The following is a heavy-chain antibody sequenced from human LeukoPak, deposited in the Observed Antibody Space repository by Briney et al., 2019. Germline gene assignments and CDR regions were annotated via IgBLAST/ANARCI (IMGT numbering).Heavy chain of an antibody. J-gene: IGHJ2*01. D-gene: IGHD4-17*01. CDR3: ARETAVTTLGVWYFDL. Sequence: SETLSLTCSVFGGSISGYYWSWIRQPAGKGLEWIGRVYTSGNTNYNPSLKSRVTMSGHTSENQPSLKLSSVTAADTAVYYCARETAVTTLGVWYFDLWGRGTLVTVSS. V-gene: IGHV4-4*07. CDR1: GGSISGYY. CDR2: VYTSGNT.